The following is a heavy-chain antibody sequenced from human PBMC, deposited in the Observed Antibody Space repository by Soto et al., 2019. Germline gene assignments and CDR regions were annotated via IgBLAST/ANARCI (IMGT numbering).Heavy chain of an antibody. V-gene: IGHV4-39*01. CDR2: IYYSGST. J-gene: IGHJ4*02. CDR1: GGSISSSSYY. CDR3: ASHGMDYYDSSGYYYSPYYFDY. D-gene: IGHD3-22*01. Sequence: QLQLQESGPGLVKPSETLSLTCTVSGGSISSSSYYWGWIRQPPGKGLEWIGSIYYSGSTHYNPSLKSRVTISVDTSKNQFSLKLSSVTAADTAVYYCASHGMDYYDSSGYYYSPYYFDYWGQGTLVTVSS.